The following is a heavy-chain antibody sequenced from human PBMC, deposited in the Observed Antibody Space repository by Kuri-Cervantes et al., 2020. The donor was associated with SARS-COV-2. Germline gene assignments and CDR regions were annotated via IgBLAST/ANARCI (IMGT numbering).Heavy chain of an antibody. J-gene: IGHJ6*03. V-gene: IGHV3-21*04. CDR3: ARRSRGWFRESDYYYYYMDV. D-gene: IGHD3-10*01. Sequence: SCKASGYTFSSYSMNWVRQAPGKGLEWVSSISSSSSYIYYADSVKGRFTISRDNAKNSLYLQMNSLRAEDTAVYYCARRSRGWFRESDYYYYYMDVWGKGTTVTVSS. CDR2: ISSSSSYI. CDR1: GYTFSSYS.